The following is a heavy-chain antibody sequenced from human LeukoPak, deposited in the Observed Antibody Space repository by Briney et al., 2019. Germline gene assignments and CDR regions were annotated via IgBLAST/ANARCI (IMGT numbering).Heavy chain of an antibody. V-gene: IGHV1-69*13. CDR3: ARSSLVRWLVRNYYYYGMDV. CDR2: IIPIFGTA. CDR1: GGTFSSYA. Sequence: SVKVSCKASGGTFSSYAISWVRQAPGQGLEWMGWIIPIFGTANYAQKFQGGVTITADESTSTAYMELSSLRSEDTAVYYCARSSLVRWLVRNYYYYGMDVWGQGTTVTVSS. D-gene: IGHD6-19*01. J-gene: IGHJ6*02.